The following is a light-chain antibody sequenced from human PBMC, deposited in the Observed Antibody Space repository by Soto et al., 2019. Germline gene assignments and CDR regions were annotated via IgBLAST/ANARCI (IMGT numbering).Light chain of an antibody. Sequence: QSVLTQPASVSGSPGQSITISCTGTSNDVGGYNYVSWYQQHPGKVPKLMIYDVSNRPSGVSNRFSGSKSGNTASLTISGLQAEDEADYYCSSYTSSSTVVFGGGTQLTVL. CDR3: SSYTSSSTVV. V-gene: IGLV2-14*01. CDR2: DVS. CDR1: SNDVGGYNY. J-gene: IGLJ2*01.